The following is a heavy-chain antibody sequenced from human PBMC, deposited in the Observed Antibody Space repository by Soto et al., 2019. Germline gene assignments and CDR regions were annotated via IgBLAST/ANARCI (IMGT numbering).Heavy chain of an antibody. CDR3: ARGYCSSTSCQYYFDY. CDR1: GYTFTGYA. V-gene: IGHV1-3*01. J-gene: IGHJ4*02. Sequence: ASVKVSCKASGYTFTGYAIHWVRQAPGQRLEWMGWINGGNGDTKYSQKFQGRVTITRDTSASTAYMELTSLGSEDTALYHCARGYCSSTSCQYYFDYWGQGTPVTVSS. D-gene: IGHD2-2*01. CDR2: INGGNGDT.